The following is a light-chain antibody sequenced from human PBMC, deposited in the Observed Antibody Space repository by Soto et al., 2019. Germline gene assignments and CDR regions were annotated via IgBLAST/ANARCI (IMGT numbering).Light chain of an antibody. V-gene: IGLV2-8*01. CDR3: SSYAGSNTVV. Sequence: QSVLTQPPSASGSPGQSVTISCTGTSSDVGGYNYVSWYQQHPGKAPKLMIYEVSQRPSGVPDRFSGYKSGNTASLTVSGLQAEDEADYYCSSYAGSNTVVFGGGTKVTVL. CDR1: SSDVGGYNY. CDR2: EVS. J-gene: IGLJ2*01.